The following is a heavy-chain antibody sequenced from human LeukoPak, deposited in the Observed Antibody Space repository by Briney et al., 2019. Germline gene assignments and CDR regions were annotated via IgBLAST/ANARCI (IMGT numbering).Heavy chain of an antibody. J-gene: IGHJ5*02. CDR2: IIPIFGTA. Sequence: GASVKVSCKASGYTFTGYYMHWVRQAPGQGLEWMGGIIPIFGTANYAQKFQGRVTITADKSTSTAYMELSSLRSEDTAVYYCARDVEEWELLSWFDPWGQGTLVTVSS. CDR3: ARDVEEWELLSWFDP. V-gene: IGHV1-69*06. D-gene: IGHD1-26*01. CDR1: GYTFTGYY.